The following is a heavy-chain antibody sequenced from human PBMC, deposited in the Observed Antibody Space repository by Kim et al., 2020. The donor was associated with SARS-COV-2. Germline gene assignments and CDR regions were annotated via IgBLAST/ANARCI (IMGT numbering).Heavy chain of an antibody. D-gene: IGHD3-22*01. CDR2: IYYSGST. Sequence: SETLSLTCSVSGGSVSSGSYYWSWIRQPPGKGLEWIGYIYYSGSTKYNPSLKSRVTMSVDTSKNQFSLKLTSVTTADTAVYYCGRDRNYYDSSGLFPSYFDLWGRGTQVTVSS. CDR1: GGSVSSGSYY. J-gene: IGHJ2*01. CDR3: GRDRNYYDSSGLFPSYFDL. V-gene: IGHV4-61*01.